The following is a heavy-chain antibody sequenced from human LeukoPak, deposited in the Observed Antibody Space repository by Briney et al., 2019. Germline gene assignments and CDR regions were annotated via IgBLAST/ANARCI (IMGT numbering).Heavy chain of an antibody. J-gene: IGHJ4*02. V-gene: IGHV4-4*07. CDR1: GGSISSYY. CDR2: IYTSGST. CDR3: AVVAPTEQFVTSLIDY. Sequence: SETLSLTCTVSGGSISSYYWSWIRQPAGKGLEWIGRIYTSGSTNYNPSLKSRVTMSVDTSKNQFSLKLSSVTAADTAVYYCAVVAPTEQFVTSLIDYWGQGTLVTVSP. D-gene: IGHD3-22*01.